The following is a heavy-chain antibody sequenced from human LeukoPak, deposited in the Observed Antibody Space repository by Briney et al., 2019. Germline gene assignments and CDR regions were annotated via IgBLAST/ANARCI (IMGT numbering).Heavy chain of an antibody. CDR3: ARDPFAGFDP. J-gene: IGHJ5*02. Sequence: GGSLRLSCAASGFTFSSYAMHWVRQAPGKGLEWVAVISYDGSNKYYADSVKGRFTVSRDNSKNTLYLQMNSLRAEDTAVYYCARDPFAGFDPWGQGTLVTVSS. CDR2: ISYDGSNK. CDR1: GFTFSSYA. V-gene: IGHV3-30-3*01.